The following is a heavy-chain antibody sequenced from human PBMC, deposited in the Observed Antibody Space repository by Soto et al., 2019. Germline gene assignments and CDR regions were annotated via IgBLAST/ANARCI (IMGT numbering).Heavy chain of an antibody. CDR2: INHSGST. CDR3: ARGGYYYGMDV. CDR1: GGSFSGYY. J-gene: IGHJ6*02. V-gene: IGHV4-34*01. Sequence: SETLSLTCAVYGGSFSGYYWSWIRQPPGKGLEWIGEINHSGSTNYNPSLKSRVTISVDTSKNQFSLKLSSVAAADTAVYYCARGGYYYGMDVWGQGTTVTVSS.